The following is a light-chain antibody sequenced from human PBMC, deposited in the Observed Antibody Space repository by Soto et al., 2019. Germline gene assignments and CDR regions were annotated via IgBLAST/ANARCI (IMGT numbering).Light chain of an antibody. Sequence: QSALTQPPSASGSPGRSVTISCTGTSSDVGGYNYVSWYQQYPGKAPKLMIFEVTKRPSGVPDRFSGSKSGNTASLTVSGLRTEDEADYYCCSYAGDNNVVFGGGTQLTVL. J-gene: IGLJ2*01. V-gene: IGLV2-8*01. CDR1: SSDVGGYNY. CDR2: EVT. CDR3: CSYAGDNNVV.